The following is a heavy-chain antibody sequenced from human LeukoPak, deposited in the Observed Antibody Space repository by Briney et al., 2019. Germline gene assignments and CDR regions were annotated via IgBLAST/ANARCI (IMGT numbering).Heavy chain of an antibody. J-gene: IGHJ4*02. CDR3: ARDGPRIAALGEDFDY. V-gene: IGHV1-46*01. CDR1: GYTFTSYY. Sequence: ASVKVSCKASGYTFTSYYMHWVRQAPGQGLEWMGIVNPSGGSTSYAQKFQGRVTMTRDTSTRTVYEELSSLRSEDTAVYYCARDGPRIAALGEDFDYWGQGTLVTVSS. CDR2: VNPSGGST. D-gene: IGHD6-6*01.